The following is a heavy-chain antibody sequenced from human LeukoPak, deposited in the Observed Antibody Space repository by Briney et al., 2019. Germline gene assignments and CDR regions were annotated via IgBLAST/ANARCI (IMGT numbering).Heavy chain of an antibody. J-gene: IGHJ3*02. D-gene: IGHD3-22*01. Sequence: PSETLSLTCAVYGGSFSGYYWSWIRQPPGKGLEWIGEINHSGSTNYNPSLKSRVTISVDTSKNQFSLKLSSVTAADTAVYYCARHLYYYDSKLAFDIWGQGTMVTVSS. V-gene: IGHV4-34*01. CDR1: GGSFSGYY. CDR2: INHSGST. CDR3: ARHLYYYDSKLAFDI.